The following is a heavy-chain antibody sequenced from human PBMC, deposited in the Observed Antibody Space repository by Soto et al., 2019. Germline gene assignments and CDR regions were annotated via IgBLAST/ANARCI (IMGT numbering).Heavy chain of an antibody. J-gene: IGHJ3*01. Sequence: QVQLQESGPGLVKPSQTLSLTCTVSRGSISSGGYYWRWIRQHPGKGLEWIGYIYYSGSTYYNPSLKSRVTISVDTSKNQFSLKLSSVTAADTAVYYCARDSLHGGSVPNDAFDFWGQGTMVTVSS. D-gene: IGHD3-10*01. V-gene: IGHV4-31*03. CDR3: ARDSLHGGSVPNDAFDF. CDR2: IYYSGST. CDR1: RGSISSGGYY.